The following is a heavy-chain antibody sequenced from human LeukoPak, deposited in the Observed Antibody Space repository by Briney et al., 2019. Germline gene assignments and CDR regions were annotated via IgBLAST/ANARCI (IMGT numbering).Heavy chain of an antibody. D-gene: IGHD6-6*01. CDR3: TTDRSSIAARGWFDP. V-gene: IGHV3-15*01. J-gene: IGHJ5*02. CDR1: GFTFSNAW. Sequence: PGGSLRLSCAASGFTFSNAWMSWVRQATGKGLEWVGRSKSKTDGGTTDYAAPVKGRFTISRDDSKNTLYLQMNSLKTEDTAMYYCTTDRSSIAARGWFDPWGQGTLVTVSS. CDR2: SKSKTDGGTT.